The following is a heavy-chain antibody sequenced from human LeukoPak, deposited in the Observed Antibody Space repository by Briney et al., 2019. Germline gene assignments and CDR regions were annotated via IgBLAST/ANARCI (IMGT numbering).Heavy chain of an antibody. V-gene: IGHV4-4*07. Sequence: SETLSLTCTVSGGSITSYYWTYIRQPAGKGLEWIMRIHTSGSTNYNPSLKSRVTMSVDTSKNQFSLNLSSVTAADTAMYYCAREFSGTSIAARVFDSWGQGTLVTVSS. CDR1: GGSITSYY. J-gene: IGHJ4*02. CDR2: IHTSGST. CDR3: AREFSGTSIAARVFDS. D-gene: IGHD6-6*01.